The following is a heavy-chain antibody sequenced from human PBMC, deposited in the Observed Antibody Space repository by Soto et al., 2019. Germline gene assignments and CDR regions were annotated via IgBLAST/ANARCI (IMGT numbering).Heavy chain of an antibody. V-gene: IGHV3-21*01. CDR2: ISSSSSYI. J-gene: IGHJ4*02. CDR1: GFTFSSYS. CDR3: ARDQPGYSYGYGLGY. Sequence: EVQLVESGGGLVKPGGSLRLSCAASGFTFSSYSMNWVRQAPGKGLEWVSSISSSSSYIYYADSVKGRFTISRDNAKNSPYLQMNSLRAEDTAVYYCARDQPGYSYGYGLGYWGQGNRVTVSS. D-gene: IGHD5-18*01.